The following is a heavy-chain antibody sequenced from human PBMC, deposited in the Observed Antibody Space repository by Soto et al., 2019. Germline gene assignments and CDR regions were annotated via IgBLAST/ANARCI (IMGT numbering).Heavy chain of an antibody. CDR2: IRDSGGST. J-gene: IGHJ4*02. CDR1: RFPMSSYA. Sequence: GVSLRIACAASRFPMSSYAMCWVRTAAGKGLERVSGIRDSGGSTYYADSVTGRFTISRDNSKNTLYLQMSSLRAEDMAVYYCAKGTYYEGSYPYYFDCWGQGTLVTVSS. D-gene: IGHD3-10*01. V-gene: IGHV3-23*01. CDR3: AKGTYYEGSYPYYFDC.